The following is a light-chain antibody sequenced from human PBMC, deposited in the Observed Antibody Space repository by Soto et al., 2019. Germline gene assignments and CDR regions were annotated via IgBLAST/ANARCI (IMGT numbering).Light chain of an antibody. J-gene: IGKJ4*01. CDR3: QERSGWLT. Sequence: EIVLTQSPATLSLSPGDSATLSCRANQSVTSPVAWYQQKPGQAPRLLIFHTYNRATGIPPRFSGSGSGTDFTLTISSLEPEDFAVYYCQERSGWLTFGEGTKIDVK. CDR2: HTY. CDR1: QSVTSP. V-gene: IGKV3-11*01.